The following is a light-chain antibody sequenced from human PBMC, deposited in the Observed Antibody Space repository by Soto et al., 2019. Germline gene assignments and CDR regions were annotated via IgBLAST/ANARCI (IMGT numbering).Light chain of an antibody. CDR3: QQSYSRVT. Sequence: DIQLTQSPSSLSASVGDSVIITCRASQSISSKLSWYQQKPGKAPNLLIYAASRLQSGVPSRFSGSRSGTDFSLTISSLRPEDFATYFCQQSYSRVTFGQGTKVDIK. CDR1: QSISSK. V-gene: IGKV1-39*01. CDR2: AAS. J-gene: IGKJ1*01.